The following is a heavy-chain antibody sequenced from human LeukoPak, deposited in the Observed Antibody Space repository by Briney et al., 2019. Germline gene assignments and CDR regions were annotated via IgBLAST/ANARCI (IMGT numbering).Heavy chain of an antibody. CDR1: GFTFSSYD. Sequence: PGRSLRLSSAASGFTFSSYDMHWVRQAPGKGLEWVAVISYDGSNKYYADSVKGRFTISRDNSKNTLYLQMNSLRAEDTAVYYCAKPRGFGELFFDYWGQGTLVTVSS. J-gene: IGHJ4*02. D-gene: IGHD3-10*01. CDR2: ISYDGSNK. CDR3: AKPRGFGELFFDY. V-gene: IGHV3-30*18.